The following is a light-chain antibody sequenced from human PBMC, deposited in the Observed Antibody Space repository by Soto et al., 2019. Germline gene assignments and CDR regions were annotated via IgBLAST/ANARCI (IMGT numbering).Light chain of an antibody. J-gene: IGLJ1*01. V-gene: IGLV2-14*03. CDR2: EVS. CDR3: SSHTTSNTRV. CDR1: SSDVGAYDF. Sequence: SVLTQPASVSGSPGQSIAISCTGTSSDVGAYDFVSWYQQHPDKAPKLLIYEVSNRPSGVSDRFSGSKSVNTATLTISGLQAEDEADYYCSSHTTSNTRVFGTGTKLTVL.